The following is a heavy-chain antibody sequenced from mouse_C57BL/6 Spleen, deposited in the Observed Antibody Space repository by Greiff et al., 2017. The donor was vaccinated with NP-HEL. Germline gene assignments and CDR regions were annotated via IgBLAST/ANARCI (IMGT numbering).Heavy chain of an antibody. D-gene: IGHD1-1*01. CDR2: IDPSDSYT. J-gene: IGHJ4*01. V-gene: IGHV1-50*01. CDR3: ARSESRITTVVATDYAMDY. CDR1: GYTFTSYW. Sequence: QVQLQQSGAELVKPGASVKLSCKASGYTFTSYWMQWVKQRPGQGLEWIGEIDPSDSYTNYNQKFKGKATLTVDTSSSTAYMQLSSLTSEDSAVYYCARSESRITTVVATDYAMDYWGQGTSVTVSS.